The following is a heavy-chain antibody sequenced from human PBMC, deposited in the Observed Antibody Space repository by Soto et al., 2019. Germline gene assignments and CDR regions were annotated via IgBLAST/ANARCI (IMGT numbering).Heavy chain of an antibody. V-gene: IGHV5-51*01. Sequence: GESLKISCKGSGYSFTSYWIGWVRQMPGKGLEWMGIIYPGDSDTRYSPSFQGQVTISADKSISTAYLQWSSLKASDTAMYYCARQVPYDYIWGSYPQIFDYWGQGTLVTVSS. J-gene: IGHJ4*02. CDR3: ARQVPYDYIWGSYPQIFDY. D-gene: IGHD3-16*02. CDR1: GYSFTSYW. CDR2: IYPGDSDT.